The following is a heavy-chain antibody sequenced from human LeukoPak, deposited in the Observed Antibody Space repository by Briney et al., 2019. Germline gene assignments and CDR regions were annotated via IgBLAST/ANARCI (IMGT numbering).Heavy chain of an antibody. D-gene: IGHD3-10*01. CDR2: INTNTGNP. CDR3: AREAGLVRRYDAFEI. Sequence: ASVKVSCKASGYSFTTYAIHWVRQAPGQGPEWMGWINTNTGNPTYAQGFTGRFVFYLDTSVSAAYLQINSLQVEDTAVYYCAREAGLVRRYDAFEIWGQGTMVSVSS. J-gene: IGHJ3*02. V-gene: IGHV7-4-1*02. CDR1: GYSFTTYA.